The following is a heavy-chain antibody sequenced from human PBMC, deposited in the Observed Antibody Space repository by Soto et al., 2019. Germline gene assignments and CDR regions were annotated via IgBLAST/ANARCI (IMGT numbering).Heavy chain of an antibody. CDR3: AQEGYYYHSSGYYAWFDY. Sequence: SLRPSCAGPRFTFSRYCLHWVRQASGKGVGWGGGISYDGSNKYFADSVKGRFTISRGNSKNTLYLQRNSLRAEDTAVYYCAQEGYYYHSSGYYAWFDYWGQGTMVTLSS. J-gene: IGHJ4*02. CDR1: RFTFSRYC. D-gene: IGHD3-22*01. V-gene: IGHV3-30*18. CDR2: ISYDGSNK.